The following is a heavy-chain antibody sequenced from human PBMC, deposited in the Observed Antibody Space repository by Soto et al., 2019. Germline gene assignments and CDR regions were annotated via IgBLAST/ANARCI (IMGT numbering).Heavy chain of an antibody. D-gene: IGHD5-12*01. CDR2: IIPIFGTA. Sequence: QVQLVQSGAEVKKPGSSVTVSCKASGGTFSSYAISWVRQAPGQGLEWMGGIIPIFGTANYAQKFQGRVTITADESTSTAYMELSSLRSEDTAVYYCARARNGYDWYYYYDGMDVWGQGTTVTVSS. V-gene: IGHV1-69*01. CDR3: ARARNGYDWYYYYDGMDV. CDR1: GGTFSSYA. J-gene: IGHJ6*02.